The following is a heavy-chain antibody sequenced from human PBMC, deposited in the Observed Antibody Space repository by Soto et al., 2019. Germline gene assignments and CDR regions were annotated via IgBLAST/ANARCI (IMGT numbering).Heavy chain of an antibody. V-gene: IGHV4-30-4*01. D-gene: IGHD2-21*02. CDR3: AREDGDLSHCQH. Sequence: PSETLSLTCTVSGGSISSGDYYWSWIRQPPGKGLEWIGYIYYSGSTYYNPSLKSRVTISVDTSKNQFSLKLSSVTAADTAVYYRAREDGDLSHCQHWGQGTLVTVSS. CDR2: IYYSGST. CDR1: GGSISSGDYY. J-gene: IGHJ1*01.